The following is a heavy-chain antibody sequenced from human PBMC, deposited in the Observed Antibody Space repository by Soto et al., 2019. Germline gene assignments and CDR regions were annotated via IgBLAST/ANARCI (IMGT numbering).Heavy chain of an antibody. CDR3: ARGRSTPVHYYYMDV. CDR2: INHSGST. Sequence: PSETLSLTCTVSGGSISSYYWSWIRQPPGKGLEWIGEINHSGSTNYNPSPKSRVTISVDTSKNQFSLKLSSVTAADTAVYYCARGRSTPVHYYYMDVWGKGTTVTVS. J-gene: IGHJ6*03. V-gene: IGHV4-34*01. CDR1: GGSISSYY. D-gene: IGHD6-13*01.